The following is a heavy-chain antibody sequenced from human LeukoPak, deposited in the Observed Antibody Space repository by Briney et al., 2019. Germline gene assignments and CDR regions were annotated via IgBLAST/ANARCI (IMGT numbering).Heavy chain of an antibody. D-gene: IGHD2-2*01. CDR2: INPSGGST. J-gene: IGHJ4*02. V-gene: IGHV1-46*01. CDR1: GYTFTSYY. Sequence: ASVKVSCKASGYTFTSYYMHWVRQAPGQELEWVGIINPSGGSTSYAQKFQGRVTMTRDTSTSTVYMELSSLRSEDTAVYYCARTPVEDIVVVPAANYFDYWGQGTLVTVSS. CDR3: ARTPVEDIVVVPAANYFDY.